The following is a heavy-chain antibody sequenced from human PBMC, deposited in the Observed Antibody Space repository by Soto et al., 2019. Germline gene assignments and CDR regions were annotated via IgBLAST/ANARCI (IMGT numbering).Heavy chain of an antibody. J-gene: IGHJ5*02. Sequence: QVGLVRSGAEVKAPGASVKVSCKAPGDTFTSYYMHWVRQAPGHGLEWMGGINPNGGSTRFAQKFHGRVSISRGTSTSTVSCKFRGLTSEETAIYYCTRSAGGIYGIIKECNYSFAPWGQGTLVTVSS. CDR2: INPNGGST. D-gene: IGHD3-16*01. CDR1: GDTFTSYY. CDR3: TRSAGGIYGIIKECNYSFAP. V-gene: IGHV1-46*01.